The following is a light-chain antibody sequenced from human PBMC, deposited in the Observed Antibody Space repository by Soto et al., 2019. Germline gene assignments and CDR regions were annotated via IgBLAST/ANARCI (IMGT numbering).Light chain of an antibody. CDR2: DAS. V-gene: IGKV3-11*01. CDR1: QSVSSY. Sequence: DIVLTQSPATLSLSPGERATLSCSASQSVSSYLAWYQQKPGQAPRLLIYDASNRATGIPARFSGSGSGTDFTLTISSLEPEDFAGYYCQQRSNWPPLTFGGGTKVEIK. CDR3: QQRSNWPPLT. J-gene: IGKJ4*01.